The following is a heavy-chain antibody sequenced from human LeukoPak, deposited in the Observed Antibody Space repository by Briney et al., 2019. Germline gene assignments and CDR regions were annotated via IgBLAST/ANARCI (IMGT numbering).Heavy chain of an antibody. Sequence: GGSLRLSCAASGFTFSSYAMTWVRQAPGKGLEWVSSIDASGGSTHYADSVKGRFTISRDNSKNTFFLQVNTLRAADTAVYYCAKGSGSGWYGWFAPWGQGTLVTVSS. CDR3: AKGSGSGWYGWFAP. CDR2: IDASGGST. CDR1: GFTFSSYA. D-gene: IGHD6-19*01. V-gene: IGHV3-23*01. J-gene: IGHJ5*02.